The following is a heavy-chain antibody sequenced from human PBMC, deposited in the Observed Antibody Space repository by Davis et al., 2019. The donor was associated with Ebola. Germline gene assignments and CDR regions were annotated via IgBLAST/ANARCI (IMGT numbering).Heavy chain of an antibody. J-gene: IGHJ5*02. CDR3: AKDSGWQMSP. CDR1: RFIFSDYW. D-gene: IGHD6-25*01. Sequence: GESLKISCAASRFIFSDYWMSWVRQAPGRGLEWVAKIKQDGSDTYYLASVKGRFTISRDNAKNSLYLQINSLRAEDTAVYYCAKDSGWQMSPWGQGTLVAVSS. CDR2: IKQDGSDT. V-gene: IGHV3-7*01.